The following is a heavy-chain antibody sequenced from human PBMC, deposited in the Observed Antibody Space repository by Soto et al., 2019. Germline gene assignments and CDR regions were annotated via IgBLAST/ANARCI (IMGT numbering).Heavy chain of an antibody. CDR2: IIPIFGTA. CDR1: GGTFSRYA. Sequence: SVKVSCKASGGTFSRYAISWVRQAPGQGLEWMGGIIPIFGTANYAQKFQGRVTITADESTSTAYMELSSLRFEDTAVYYCARAIVGPTTTGWCDPWGQGTLVTVSS. J-gene: IGHJ5*02. CDR3: ARAIVGPTTTGWCDP. D-gene: IGHD1-26*01. V-gene: IGHV1-69*13.